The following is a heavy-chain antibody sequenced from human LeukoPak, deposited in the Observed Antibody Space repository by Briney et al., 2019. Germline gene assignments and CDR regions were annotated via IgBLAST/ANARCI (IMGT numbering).Heavy chain of an antibody. Sequence: HPGGSLRLSCAASGFTFSSYAMSWFRQAPGKGLEWVSAISGSGGSTYYADSVKGRFTISRDKSENTLSLQMNSLRAEDTAVYYCAKSGGAYYSAFDIWAKGKWSPSLQ. CDR1: GFTFSSYA. V-gene: IGHV3-23*01. CDR3: AKSGGAYYSAFDI. CDR2: ISGSGGST. J-gene: IGHJ3*02. D-gene: IGHD3-3*01.